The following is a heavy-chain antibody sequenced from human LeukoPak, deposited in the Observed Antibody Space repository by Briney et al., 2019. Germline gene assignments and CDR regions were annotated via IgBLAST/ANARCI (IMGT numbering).Heavy chain of an antibody. CDR2: ISSRSSYI. D-gene: IGHD3-22*01. Sequence: GGSLRLSCAASGFTFSSYSMNWVRQAPGKGLEWVSSISSRSSYIYYADSVKGRFTISRDNAKNSLYLQMNSLRAEDTAVYYCARSYMIPDAFDIWGQGTMVTVSS. J-gene: IGHJ3*02. V-gene: IGHV3-21*01. CDR1: GFTFSSYS. CDR3: ARSYMIPDAFDI.